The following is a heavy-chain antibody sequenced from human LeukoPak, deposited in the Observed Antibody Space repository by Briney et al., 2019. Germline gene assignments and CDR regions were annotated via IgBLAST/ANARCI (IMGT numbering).Heavy chain of an antibody. CDR2: TYYRSKWYN. V-gene: IGHV6-1*01. J-gene: IGHJ5*02. CDR3: ARDHRLRRYLPTGYDP. D-gene: IGHD3-9*01. CDR1: GDSVSSNSAA. Sequence: KTSQTLSLTCAISGDSVSSNSAAWNWIRQSPSRGLEWLGRTYYRSKWYNDYAVSVKSRITINPDTSKNQFSLKLSSVTAADTAVYYCARDHRLRRYLPTGYDPWGQGTLVTVSS.